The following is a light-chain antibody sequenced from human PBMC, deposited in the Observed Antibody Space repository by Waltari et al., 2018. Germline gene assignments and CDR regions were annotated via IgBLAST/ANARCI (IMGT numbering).Light chain of an antibody. CDR3: QHYVRLPAT. CDR1: QGITRY. CDR2: GAS. Sequence: SCRASQGITRYLAWYQQKPGQAPRLLIYGASNRATGIPDRFSGSGSGTDFSLTISRLEPEDFAVYYCQHYVRLPATFGQGTKVEIK. V-gene: IGKV3-20*01. J-gene: IGKJ1*01.